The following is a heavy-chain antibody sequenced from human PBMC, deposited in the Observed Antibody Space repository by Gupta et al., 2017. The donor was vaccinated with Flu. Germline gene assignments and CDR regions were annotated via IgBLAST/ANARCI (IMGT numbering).Heavy chain of an antibody. Sequence: QVQLVQSGAEVKKPGSSVKISCKASGGTFSSNAISWVRQAPGHGLEWMGGIIPKFETPNYAQKFQDRVTITADKSKSTAYMELSSLRSEDTAVYYCARDYDGTGTYYYYYFGMDVWGQGTTVTVFS. V-gene: IGHV1-69*06. CDR2: IIPKFETP. CDR1: GGTFSSNA. J-gene: IGHJ6*02. D-gene: IGHD3-22*01. CDR3: ARDYDGTGTYYYYYFGMDV.